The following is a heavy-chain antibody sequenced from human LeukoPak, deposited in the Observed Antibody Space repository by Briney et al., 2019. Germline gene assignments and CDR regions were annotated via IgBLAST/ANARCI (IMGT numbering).Heavy chain of an antibody. J-gene: IGHJ5*02. D-gene: IGHD6-13*01. CDR3: ASGGIAANWGFDP. V-gene: IGHV3-21*01. Sequence: GGSLRLSCAASGFTFSSYSMNWVRQAPGKGLEWVSSISSSSSYIYYADSVKGRFTISRDNAKNSLYLQMNSLRAEDTAVYYCASGGIAANWGFDPWGQGTLVTVSS. CDR2: ISSSSSYI. CDR1: GFTFSSYS.